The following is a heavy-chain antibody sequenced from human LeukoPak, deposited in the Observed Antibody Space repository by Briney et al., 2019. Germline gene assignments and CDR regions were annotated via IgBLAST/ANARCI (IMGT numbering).Heavy chain of an antibody. CDR3: ASFGVGSSGYFDY. CDR2: IYYSGST. J-gene: IGHJ4*02. Sequence: PETLSLTCTVSGGSISSSSYYWGWIRQPPGKGLEWIGSIYYSGSTYYNPSLKSRVTISVDTSKNQFSLKLSSVTAADTAVYYCASFGVGSSGYFDYWGQGTLVTVSS. D-gene: IGHD3-22*01. CDR1: GGSISSSSYY. V-gene: IGHV4-39*07.